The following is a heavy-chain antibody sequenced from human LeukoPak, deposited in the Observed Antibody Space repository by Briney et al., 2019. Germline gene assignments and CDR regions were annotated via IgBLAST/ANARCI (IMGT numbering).Heavy chain of an antibody. CDR2: ISGSGGAT. Sequence: TGGSLRLSCAASGFTVSSNYMSWVRQAPGKGLEWVSGISGSGGATYYADSVKGRFTISRDDPHNTLYLQMNSLRAEDTAVYFCARGGVDYYGSGTYYLMYYFDYWGQGALVTVSS. V-gene: IGHV3-23*01. CDR1: GFTVSSNY. D-gene: IGHD3-10*01. CDR3: ARGGVDYYGSGTYYLMYYFDY. J-gene: IGHJ4*02.